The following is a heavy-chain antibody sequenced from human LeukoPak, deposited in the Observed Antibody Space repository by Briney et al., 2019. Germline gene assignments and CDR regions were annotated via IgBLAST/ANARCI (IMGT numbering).Heavy chain of an antibody. V-gene: IGHV3-23*01. CDR1: GFTFSSYA. CDR3: AKDWSPRWLVLRDDSEYFHH. J-gene: IGHJ1*01. Sequence: GGSLRLSCAASGFTFSSYAMSWVRQAPGKGLEWVSAISGSGGSTYYADSVKGRFTISRDNSKSTVYLQMSSLRVEDTAVYTCAKDWSPRWLVLRDDSEYFHHWGQGTLVTVSS. CDR2: ISGSGGST. D-gene: IGHD6-19*01.